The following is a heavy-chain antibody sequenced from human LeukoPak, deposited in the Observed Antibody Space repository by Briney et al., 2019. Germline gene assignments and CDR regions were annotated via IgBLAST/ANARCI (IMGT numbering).Heavy chain of an antibody. Sequence: GGSLRLSCAASGFTFSTYAMHWVRQAPGKGQEWVAVISYDGSNKYYADSVKGRFTISRDNSKNTLYLQMNTLRAEDTAVYYCAKDVSWNWFDPWGQGTLVTVSS. CDR3: AKDVSWNWFDP. J-gene: IGHJ5*02. CDR1: GFTFSTYA. V-gene: IGHV3-30*18. CDR2: ISYDGSNK.